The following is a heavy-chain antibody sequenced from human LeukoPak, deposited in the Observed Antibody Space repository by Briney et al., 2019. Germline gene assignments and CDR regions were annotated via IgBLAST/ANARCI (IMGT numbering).Heavy chain of an antibody. Sequence: GGSLRLSCAASGFTFTPYAMTWVRQAPGQGLEWVSVISGSGGTTYYADSVKGRFTISRDNSKNTLYLQMDSLRAEDTAVYYCAKERRGGSPDWFEPWGQGTLVTVSS. V-gene: IGHV3-23*01. CDR1: GFTFTPYA. CDR3: AKERRGGSPDWFEP. D-gene: IGHD2-15*01. J-gene: IGHJ5*02. CDR2: ISGSGGTT.